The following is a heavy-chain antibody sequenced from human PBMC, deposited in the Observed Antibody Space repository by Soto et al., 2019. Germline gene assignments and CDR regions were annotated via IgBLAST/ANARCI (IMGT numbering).Heavy chain of an antibody. D-gene: IGHD3-10*01. J-gene: IGHJ5*01. V-gene: IGHV1-3*01. CDR1: GYTFTSYA. CDR2: INAGDGNT. CDR3: ARGVGSRITMVRGVLGSFFVS. Sequence: ASVKVSCKASGYTFTSYAMHWVRQAPGQRLEWMGWINAGDGNTKYSQKFQGRVTITRDTSASTAYMELSSLRSEDTAVYYCARGVGSRITMVRGVLGSFFVSWCQGTLVSGSS.